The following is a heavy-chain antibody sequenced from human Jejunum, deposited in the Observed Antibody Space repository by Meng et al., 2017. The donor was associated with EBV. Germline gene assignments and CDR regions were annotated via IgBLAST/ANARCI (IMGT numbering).Heavy chain of an antibody. CDR2: ISAYNGNT. CDR1: GYTFTNYG. CDR3: TILSHCDGGICYSYDY. D-gene: IGHD2-15*01. J-gene: IGHJ4*02. V-gene: IGHV1-18*01. Sequence: VQLGQSGAEVKEPGASVKVSCKASGYTFTNYGVSWVRQAPGQGLEWMGWISAYNGNTDYAQKLQGRVTMTTDTPTSTAYMELRSLRSDDTAVYYCTILSHCDGGICYSYDYWGQGTLVTVSS.